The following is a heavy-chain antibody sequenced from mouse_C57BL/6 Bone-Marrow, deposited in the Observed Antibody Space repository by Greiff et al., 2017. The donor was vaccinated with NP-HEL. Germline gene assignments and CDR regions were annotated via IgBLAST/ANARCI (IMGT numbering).Heavy chain of an antibody. CDR3: ARHFTTVVADYFDY. CDR1: GFTFSSYG. Sequence: EVMLVESGGDLVKPGGSLKLSCAASGFTFSSYGMSWVRQTPDKRLEWVATISSGGSYTYYPDSVKGRFTISRDNAKNTLYLQMSSLKSEDTAMYYCARHFTTVVADYFDYWGQGTTLTVSS. J-gene: IGHJ2*01. CDR2: ISSGGSYT. D-gene: IGHD1-1*01. V-gene: IGHV5-6*01.